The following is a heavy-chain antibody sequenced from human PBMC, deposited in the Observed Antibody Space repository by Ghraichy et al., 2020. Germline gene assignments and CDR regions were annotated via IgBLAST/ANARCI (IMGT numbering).Heavy chain of an antibody. J-gene: IGHJ4*02. CDR2: IWYDGSNK. CDR3: ARDQDSGYYSGFDY. V-gene: IGHV3-33*08. CDR1: GFTFSSYG. Sequence: GGSLRLSCAASGFTFSSYGMHWVRQAPGKGLEWVAVIWYDGSNKYYADSVKGRFTISRDNSKNTLYLQMNSLRAEDTAVYYCARDQDSGYYSGFDYWGQGTLVTVSS. D-gene: IGHD3-22*01.